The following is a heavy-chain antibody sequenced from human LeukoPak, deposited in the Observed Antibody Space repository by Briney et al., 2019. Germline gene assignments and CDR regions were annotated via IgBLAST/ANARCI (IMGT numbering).Heavy chain of an antibody. CDR1: GFSFDDYG. CDR2: INWNGGST. Sequence: PGGSLRLSCAASGFSFDDYGMSWVRQAPGKGLEWVSGINWNGGSTGYADSVKGRFTISRDNAKNSLYLQMNSLRAGDTAVYYCARRDYYYYMDVWGQGTTVTVSS. J-gene: IGHJ6*03. CDR3: ARRDYYYYMDV. V-gene: IGHV3-20*04.